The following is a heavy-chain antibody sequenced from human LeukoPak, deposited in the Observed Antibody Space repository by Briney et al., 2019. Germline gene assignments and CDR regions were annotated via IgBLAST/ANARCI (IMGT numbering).Heavy chain of an antibody. D-gene: IGHD6-19*01. CDR3: ARETLSGWYSPTCFDP. CDR1: GGSISSGRSY. Sequence: SQTLSLTCNVSGGSISSGRSYWTWIRQPAGKGLEWIGHIYTTGSTNYNPSLKSRVTISVDTSKNQFSLKLSAVTAADTAVYYCARETLSGWYSPTCFDPWGQEPLLTVPS. V-gene: IGHV4-61*09. CDR2: IYTTGST. J-gene: IGHJ5*02.